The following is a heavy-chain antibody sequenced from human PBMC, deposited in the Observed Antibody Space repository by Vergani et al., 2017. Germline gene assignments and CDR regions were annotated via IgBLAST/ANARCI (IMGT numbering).Heavy chain of an antibody. CDR3: ARGDYGILTGYRY. D-gene: IGHD3-9*01. CDR1: GYTFSNYY. CDR2: INPSGGQA. J-gene: IGHJ4*02. Sequence: QVQVVQSGAEVKKSGASVKVSCKTSGYTFSNYYMHWVRQAPGQGLEWMGIINPSGGQANYARKFQGRVTMTRDTSTRTVYMELSSLRSEDTAIYYCARGDYGILTGYRYWGQGTLVTVSA. V-gene: IGHV1-46*03.